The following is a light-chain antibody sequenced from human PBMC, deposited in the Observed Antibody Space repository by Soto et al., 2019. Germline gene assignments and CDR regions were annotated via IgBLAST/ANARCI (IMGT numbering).Light chain of an antibody. Sequence: EIVLTQSPGTLSLSPGERATLSCRASQSVSSNYLAWYQQKPGQAPRPLIYGASSRATGIPDRFSGSGDGTDFTLTISRLEPEDFAVYYCQQYGSSPCTFGQGTKVEIK. CDR3: QQYGSSPCT. V-gene: IGKV3-20*01. CDR2: GAS. J-gene: IGKJ1*01. CDR1: QSVSSNY.